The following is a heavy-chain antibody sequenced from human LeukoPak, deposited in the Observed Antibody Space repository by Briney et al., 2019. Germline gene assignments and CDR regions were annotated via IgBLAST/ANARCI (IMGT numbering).Heavy chain of an antibody. J-gene: IGHJ4*02. Sequence: RASVKVSCKASGYTFTSNGITWVRQAPGQGLEWMGWISTYNGNTNYVQKLQGRVTMTTDTFTSTAYMELRSLRSDDTAVYYCASGSPPYTAYWGQGTLVTVSS. CDR2: ISTYNGNT. D-gene: IGHD3-16*01. CDR3: ASGSPPYTAY. CDR1: GYTFTSNG. V-gene: IGHV1-18*01.